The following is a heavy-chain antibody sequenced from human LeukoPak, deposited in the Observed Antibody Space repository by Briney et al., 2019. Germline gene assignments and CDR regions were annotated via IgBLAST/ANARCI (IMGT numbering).Heavy chain of an antibody. CDR1: GYTFTGYY. CDR2: INPNSGGT. V-gene: IGHV1-2*02. D-gene: IGHD6-6*01. CDR3: AKDLRVAARPDAGPFDY. Sequence: ASVKVSCKASGYTFTGYYMHWVRQAPGQGLEWMGWINPNSGGTNYAQKFRGRVTMTRDTSISTAYMELSRLRSDDTAVYYCAKDLRVAARPDAGPFDYWGQGTLVTVSS. J-gene: IGHJ4*02.